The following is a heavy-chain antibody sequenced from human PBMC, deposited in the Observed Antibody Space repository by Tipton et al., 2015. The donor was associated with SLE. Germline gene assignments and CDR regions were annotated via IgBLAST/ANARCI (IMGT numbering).Heavy chain of an antibody. Sequence: GSLRLSCVASGFAFSTHWIHWVRQAPGKGLVWVSSVSSDATTTTYADSVKGRFTTSRDNAKTSLYLQMDSLSVEDTAVYYCARDGSGWSINWGQGTLVTVSS. CDR2: VSSDATTT. CDR3: ARDGSGWSIN. J-gene: IGHJ4*02. D-gene: IGHD6-19*01. CDR1: GFAFSTHW. V-gene: IGHV3-74*01.